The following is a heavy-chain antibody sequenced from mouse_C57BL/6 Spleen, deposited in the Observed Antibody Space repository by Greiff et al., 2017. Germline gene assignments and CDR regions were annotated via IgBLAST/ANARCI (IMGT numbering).Heavy chain of an antibody. J-gene: IGHJ2*01. CDR1: GYTFTSYW. CDR2: IHPNSGST. D-gene: IGHD4-1*01. CDR3: ERWKESETGTFDY. Sequence: QVQLQQPGAELVKPGASVKLSCKASGYTFTSYWMHWVKQRPGQGLEWIGMIHPNSGSTNYNEKFKSKATLTVDKSSSTAYMQLSSLTSEDSAVYYCERWKESETGTFDYWGQGTTLTVSS. V-gene: IGHV1-64*01.